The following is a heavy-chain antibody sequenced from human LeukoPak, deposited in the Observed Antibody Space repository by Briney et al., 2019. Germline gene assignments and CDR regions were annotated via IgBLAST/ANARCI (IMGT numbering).Heavy chain of an antibody. Sequence: ASVKVSCKASGGTFSSYAISWVRQAPGQGLEWMGGIIPIFGTANYAQKFRGRVTITTDESTSTAYMELSSLRSEDTAVYYCATAGGSSGYHNFDYWGQGTLVTVSS. CDR3: ATAGGSSGYHNFDY. CDR2: IIPIFGTA. V-gene: IGHV1-69*05. D-gene: IGHD3-22*01. CDR1: GGTFSSYA. J-gene: IGHJ4*02.